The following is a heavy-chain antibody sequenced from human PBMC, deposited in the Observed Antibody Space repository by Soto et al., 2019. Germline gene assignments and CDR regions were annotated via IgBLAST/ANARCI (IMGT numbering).Heavy chain of an antibody. V-gene: IGHV3-23*01. CDR3: AKDIVVVIAAGDAFDI. CDR1: GFTFSNYA. CDR2: IGGNSGST. J-gene: IGHJ3*02. Sequence: GGSLRLSCSVSGFTFSNYAMIWVRQAPGKGLEWVSGIGGNSGSTYYADSVKGRFTISRDNSKNTLYLQMNSLRTEDTAVYYCAKDIVVVIAAGDAFDIWGQGTMVTVSS. D-gene: IGHD2-15*01.